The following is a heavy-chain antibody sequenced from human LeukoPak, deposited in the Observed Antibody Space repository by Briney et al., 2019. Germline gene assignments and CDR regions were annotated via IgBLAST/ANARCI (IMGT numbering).Heavy chain of an antibody. CDR1: GGTFSSYA. CDR3: AKIAARDTGEGY. CDR2: IIPIFGTA. Sequence: ASVQVSCQASGGTFSSYAISWVRQAPGPGLEWMGGIIPIFGTANYAQKFQGRVTITADESTSTAYMELSSLRSEDTAIYYCAKIAARDTGEGYWGQGTLVTVSS. D-gene: IGHD6-6*01. J-gene: IGHJ4*02. V-gene: IGHV1-69*13.